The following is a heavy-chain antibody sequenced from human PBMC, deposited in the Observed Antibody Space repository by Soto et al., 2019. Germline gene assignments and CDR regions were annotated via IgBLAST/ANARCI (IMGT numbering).Heavy chain of an antibody. V-gene: IGHV3-23*01. CDR1: GFTFSSFA. Sequence: EVQLLESGGGLVQPGGSLRLSCAASGFTFSSFALNWVRQAPGKGLEWVSIISGRADSTFYADSVKGRFTISRDNSKNMLYLQINSLRAEDTAVYYCAKTRGAMIYAISVYGMDVWGQGTTVTVS. CDR3: AKTRGAMIYAISVYGMDV. CDR2: ISGRADST. J-gene: IGHJ6*02. D-gene: IGHD2-8*01.